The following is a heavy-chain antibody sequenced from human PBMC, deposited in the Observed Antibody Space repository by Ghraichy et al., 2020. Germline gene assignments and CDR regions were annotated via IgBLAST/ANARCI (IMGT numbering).Heavy chain of an antibody. V-gene: IGHV4-59*01. CDR2: IYYSGST. J-gene: IGHJ4*02. Sequence: SETLSLTCTVSGGSISSYYWSWIRQPPGKGLEWIGYIYYSGSTNYNPSLKSRVTISVDTSKNQFSLKLSSVTAADTAVDYCAREGNSYDYWGQGTLVTVSS. CDR1: GGSISSYY. D-gene: IGHD5-18*01. CDR3: AREGNSYDY.